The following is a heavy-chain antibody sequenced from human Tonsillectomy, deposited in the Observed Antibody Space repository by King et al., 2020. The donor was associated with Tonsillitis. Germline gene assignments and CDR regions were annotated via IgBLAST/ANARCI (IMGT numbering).Heavy chain of an antibody. CDR3: ARDRVEVAARNYYYGMDV. CDR1: GGSISSYY. V-gene: IGHV4-59*01. J-gene: IGHJ6*02. Sequence: QLQESGPGLVKPSETLSLTCIVSGGSISSYYWSWIRQPPGKGLEWIGYIYYSGSTNYNPSLKSRVTISVDTSKNQFSLKLRSVTAADTAVYYCARDRVEVAARNYYYGMDVWGQGTTVTVPS. D-gene: IGHD2-15*01. CDR2: IYYSGST.